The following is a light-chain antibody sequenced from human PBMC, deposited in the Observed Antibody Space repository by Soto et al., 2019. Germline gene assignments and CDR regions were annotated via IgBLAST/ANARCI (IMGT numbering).Light chain of an antibody. CDR2: DVS. J-gene: IGLJ1*01. V-gene: IGLV2-14*01. CDR3: SSYTSSSTRV. Sequence: ALTQPASVSGSPGQSITISCTGTSSDVGGYNYVSWYQQHPGKAPKLMIYDVSNRPSGVSNRFSGSKPGNTASLSISGLQAEDEADYYCSSYTSSSTRVFGTGTKVTVL. CDR1: SSDVGGYNY.